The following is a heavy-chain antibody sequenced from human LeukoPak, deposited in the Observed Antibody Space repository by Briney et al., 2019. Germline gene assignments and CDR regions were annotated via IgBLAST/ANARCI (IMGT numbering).Heavy chain of an antibody. V-gene: IGHV1-24*01. CDR3: ATGYYDSSGYYSAVLDY. D-gene: IGHD3-22*01. Sequence: ASVKVSCKVSGYTLTELSMHWVRQAPGKGLEWMGGFDPEDGETIYAQKFQGRVTMTEDTSTDTAYMELSSLRSEDTAVYYCATGYYDSSGYYSAVLDYWGRGTLVTVSS. CDR1: GYTLTELS. CDR2: FDPEDGET. J-gene: IGHJ4*02.